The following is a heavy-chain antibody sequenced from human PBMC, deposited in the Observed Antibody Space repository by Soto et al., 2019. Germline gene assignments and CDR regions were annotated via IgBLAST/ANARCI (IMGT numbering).Heavy chain of an antibody. CDR1: GGSISSADYY. J-gene: IGHJ6*02. CDR3: ARAIVVTIGGMDV. D-gene: IGHD5-12*01. CDR2: IYYSGST. V-gene: IGHV4-30-4*01. Sequence: LSLTCTVSGGSISSADYYWSWVRQPPGKGLEWIGYIYYSGSTFFNPSLKSRVTISKDTSRSQFSLRLNSVTAADTAVYYCARAIVVTIGGMDVWGQGTTVTVSS.